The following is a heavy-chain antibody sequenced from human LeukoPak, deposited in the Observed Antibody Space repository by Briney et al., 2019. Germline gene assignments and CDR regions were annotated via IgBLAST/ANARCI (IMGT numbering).Heavy chain of an antibody. J-gene: IGHJ4*02. D-gene: IGHD3-3*01. V-gene: IGHV4-59*01. CDR1: GGSISSYY. CDR3: ARNDPRLTIFGVVDY. CDR2: IYYSGST. Sequence: SETLSLTCTVSGGSISSYYWSWLRQPPGKGLEWIGYIYYSGSTNYNPSLKSRVTISVDTSKNQFSLKLSSVTAADTAVYYCARNDPRLTIFGVVDYWGQGTLVTVSS.